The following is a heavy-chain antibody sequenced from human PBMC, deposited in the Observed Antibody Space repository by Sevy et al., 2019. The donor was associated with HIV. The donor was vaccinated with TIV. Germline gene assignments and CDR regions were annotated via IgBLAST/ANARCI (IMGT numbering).Heavy chain of an antibody. CDR1: GLTLTTTG. CDR2: VTSDGTT. V-gene: IGHV3-23*01. Sequence: GGSLRLSCAASGLTLTTTGMSWVRQAPGNGLEGVAGVTSDGTTYYADSVGDRFTVSRDNSKNTLYLQLNSLRAEDTAVFYCAGGDTTMITDLDYWGQGTLVTVSS. CDR3: AGGDTTMITDLDY. D-gene: IGHD3-16*01. J-gene: IGHJ4*02.